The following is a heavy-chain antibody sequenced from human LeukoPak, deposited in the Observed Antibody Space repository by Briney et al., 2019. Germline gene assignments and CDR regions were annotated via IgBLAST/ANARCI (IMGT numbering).Heavy chain of an antibody. Sequence: GESLKIPCKGSGYSFTSYWIGWVRQMPGKGLEWMGIIYPGDSDTRYSPSFQGQVTISADKSISTAYLQWSSLKASDTAMYYCARHIYYGSGIPSPFFDYWGQGTLVTVSS. CDR2: IYPGDSDT. J-gene: IGHJ4*02. D-gene: IGHD3-10*01. CDR1: GYSFTSYW. V-gene: IGHV5-51*01. CDR3: ARHIYYGSGIPSPFFDY.